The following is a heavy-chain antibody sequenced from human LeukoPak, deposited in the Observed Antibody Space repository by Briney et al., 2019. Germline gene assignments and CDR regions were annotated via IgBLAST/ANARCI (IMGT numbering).Heavy chain of an antibody. D-gene: IGHD2-2*01. CDR3: AKEVVPAAMTSDY. CDR2: ISYDGSNK. J-gene: IGHJ4*02. Sequence: GGSLRLPCAASGFTFSSYGMHWVRQAPGKGLEWVAVISYDGSNKYYADSVKGRFTISRDNSKNTLYLQMNSLRAEDTAVYYCAKEVVPAAMTSDYWGQGTLVTVSS. CDR1: GFTFSSYG. V-gene: IGHV3-30*18.